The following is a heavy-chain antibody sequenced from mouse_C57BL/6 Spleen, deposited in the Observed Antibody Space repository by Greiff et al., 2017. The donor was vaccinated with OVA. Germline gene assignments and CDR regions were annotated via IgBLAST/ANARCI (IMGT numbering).Heavy chain of an antibody. CDR2: IDPENGDT. V-gene: IGHV14-4*01. J-gene: IGHJ4*01. CDR1: GFNIKDDY. CDR3: TSAQATYYAMDY. Sequence: EVKLVESGAELVRPGASVKLSCTASGFNIKDDYMHWVKQRPEQGLEWIGWIDPENGDTEYASKFQGKATITADTSSNTAYLQLSSLTSEDTAVYYCTSAQATYYAMDYWGQGTSVTVSS. D-gene: IGHD3-2*02.